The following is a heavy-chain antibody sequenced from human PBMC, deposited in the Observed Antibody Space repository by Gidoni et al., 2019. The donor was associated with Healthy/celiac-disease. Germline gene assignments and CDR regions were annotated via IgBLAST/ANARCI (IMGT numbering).Heavy chain of an antibody. CDR2: ISPSGST. D-gene: IGHD1-1*01. CDR3: SRPGTSNWFDP. V-gene: IGHV4-30-2*01. Sequence: QLQLQESGSGREKPTQTLSLPCAVSGGPISSGGYSWGWIRQPPGKGLECIGYISPSGSTYYNPSLKSRVSISVDRSKTQFSLKLSSVTAAATAVYYCSRPGTSNWFDPWGQGTLVTVSS. J-gene: IGHJ5*02. CDR1: GGPISSGGYS.